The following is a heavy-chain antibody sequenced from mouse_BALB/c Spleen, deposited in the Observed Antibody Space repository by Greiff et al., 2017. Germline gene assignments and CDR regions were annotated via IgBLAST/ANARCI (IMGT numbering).Heavy chain of an antibody. D-gene: IGHD1-1*01. J-gene: IGHJ1*01. CDR1: GDSITSGY. V-gene: IGHV3-8*02. CDR2: ISYSGST. CDR3: ARGPTVVATYWYFGV. Sequence: DVKLQESGPSLVKPSQTLSLTCSVTGDSITSGYWNWIRKFPGNKLEYMGYISYSGSTYYNPSLKSRISITRDTSKNQYYLQLNSVTTEDTATYYCARGPTVVATYWYFGVWGAGTTVTVSS.